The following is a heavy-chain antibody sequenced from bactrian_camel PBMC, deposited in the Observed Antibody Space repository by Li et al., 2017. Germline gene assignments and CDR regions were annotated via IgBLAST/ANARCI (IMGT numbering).Heavy chain of an antibody. D-gene: IGHD5*01. CDR3: ATTGFDF. Sequence: HVQLVESGGGSVQAGGSLRLSCAASGYTYNGNCMAWVRQAPGKGLERVSDINSGGRSTNYADSVKGRFTISRDNAKNTVYLQMNDLKSDDTALYYCATTGFDFWGQGTQVTVS. CDR1: GYTYNGNC. CDR2: INSGGRST. J-gene: IGHJ6*01. V-gene: IGHV3S1*01.